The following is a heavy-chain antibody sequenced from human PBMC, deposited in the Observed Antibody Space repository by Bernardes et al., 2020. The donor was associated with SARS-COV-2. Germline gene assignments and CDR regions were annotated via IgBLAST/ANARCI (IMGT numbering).Heavy chain of an antibody. CDR3: ARILRDNGFGSGYYDL. V-gene: IGHV3-21*01. D-gene: IGHD4-17*01. Sequence: GGSLRLSCAASGFTFSNYAMSWVRQAPGMGLQWVSSITASTTYIQYTDSVEGRFTVSRDNAKNSLYLEMTSLRAEDTAIYYCARILRDNGFGSGYYDLWGRGTLVTVSS. J-gene: IGHJ2*01. CDR1: GFTFSNYA. CDR2: ITASTTYI.